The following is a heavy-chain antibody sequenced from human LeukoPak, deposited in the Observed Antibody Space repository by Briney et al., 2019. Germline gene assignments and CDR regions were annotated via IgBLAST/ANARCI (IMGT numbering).Heavy chain of an antibody. Sequence: GGSLRLSCAASGFPFSRYWMSWVRQAPGKGLEWVANIKEDGSDKYYVDSVKGRFTISRDNAKNLLFLQVSSLRAEDTAVYYCARGRSVRRGSGSKDSSSYLFDYWGQGTLVTVSS. CDR1: GFPFSRYW. CDR2: IKEDGSDK. V-gene: IGHV3-7*03. D-gene: IGHD3-10*01. CDR3: ARGRSVRRGSGSKDSSSYLFDY. J-gene: IGHJ4*02.